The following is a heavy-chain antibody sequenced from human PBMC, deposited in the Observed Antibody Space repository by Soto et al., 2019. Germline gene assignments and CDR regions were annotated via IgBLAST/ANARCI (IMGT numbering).Heavy chain of an antibody. D-gene: IGHD3-22*01. CDR2: IYYSGTT. J-gene: IGHJ5*02. V-gene: IGHV4-31*03. CDR3: ARHFPGSAYDSSGSLDP. Sequence: SETLSLTCTVSGGSISSGGYYWSWIRQHPGKGLEWIGDIYYSGTTYYNPSLKSRVTMSVDMSENQFSLKLSSVTAADTAVYYCARHFPGSAYDSSGSLDPWGQGTLVTVSS. CDR1: GGSISSGGYY.